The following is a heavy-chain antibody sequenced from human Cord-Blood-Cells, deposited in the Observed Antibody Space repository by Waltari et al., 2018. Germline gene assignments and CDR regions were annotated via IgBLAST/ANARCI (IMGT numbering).Heavy chain of an antibody. CDR2: ISYDGSNK. D-gene: IGHD5-18*01. Sequence: QVQLVESGGGVVQPGRSLRLSCAASGVTFSSYAMHWVRQAPGKGLEWVAVISYDGSNKYYADSVKGRFTISRDNSKNTLYLQMNSLRAEDTAVYYCARGDTAMAPFDYWGQGTLVTVSS. CDR3: ARGDTAMAPFDY. V-gene: IGHV3-30*04. J-gene: IGHJ4*02. CDR1: GVTFSSYA.